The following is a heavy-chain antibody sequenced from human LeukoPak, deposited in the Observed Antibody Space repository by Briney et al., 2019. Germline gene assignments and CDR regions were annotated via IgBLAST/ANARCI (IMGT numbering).Heavy chain of an antibody. J-gene: IGHJ5*02. V-gene: IGHV4-4*07. CDR3: AAGGQQWLKSGWFDP. D-gene: IGHD6-19*01. Sequence: SETLSLTCTVSGGSISSYYWSWIRQPAGKGLEWIGRIYTSGSTNYNPSLKSRVTISVDTSKNQFSLKLSSVTAADTAVYYCAAGGQQWLKSGWFDPWGQGTLVTVSS. CDR1: GGSISSYY. CDR2: IYTSGST.